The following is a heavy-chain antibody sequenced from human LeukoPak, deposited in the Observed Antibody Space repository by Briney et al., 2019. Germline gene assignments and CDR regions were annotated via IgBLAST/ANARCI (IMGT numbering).Heavy chain of an antibody. J-gene: IGHJ4*02. CDR2: IHSDGTT. CDR3: ARLNFRGGEALHFDS. D-gene: IGHD3-16*01. CDR1: GGSLTNYY. V-gene: IGHV4-4*09. Sequence: ASETPSLTCSVSGGSLTNYYWGWIRQPPGKGLEFIGYIHSDGTTNYDSSLQSRVAISLDTSKIQFSLRLYSVTAADTALYFCARLNFRGGEALHFDSWGQGTLVTVSS.